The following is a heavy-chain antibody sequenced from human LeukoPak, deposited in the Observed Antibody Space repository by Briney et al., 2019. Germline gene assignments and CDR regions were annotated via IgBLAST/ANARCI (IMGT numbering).Heavy chain of an antibody. J-gene: IGHJ3*02. V-gene: IGHV4-61*10. CDR1: GDSISSGDYY. Sequence: SETLSLTCTVSGDSISSGDYYWSWIRQPAGKGLEWIGYIYYSGSTNYNPSLKSRVTISVDTSKNQFSLKLSSVTAADTAVYYCARGDQVDIWGQGTMVTVSS. D-gene: IGHD3-16*01. CDR3: ARGDQVDI. CDR2: IYYSGST.